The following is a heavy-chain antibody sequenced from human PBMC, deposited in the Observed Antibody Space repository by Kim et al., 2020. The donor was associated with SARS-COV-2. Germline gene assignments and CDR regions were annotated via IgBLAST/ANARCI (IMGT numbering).Heavy chain of an antibody. V-gene: IGHV4-59*08. CDR3: ARQAYSYINWFDP. J-gene: IGHJ5*02. D-gene: IGHD5-18*01. Sequence: NPARKSRVTISVDTSKNQFSLKLSYVTAADTAVYYCARQAYSYINWFDPWGQGTLVTVSS.